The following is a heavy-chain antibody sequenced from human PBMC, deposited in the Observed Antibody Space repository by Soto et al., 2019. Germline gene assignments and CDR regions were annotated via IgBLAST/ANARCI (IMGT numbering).Heavy chain of an antibody. J-gene: IGHJ4*02. CDR3: ATRPPPYGDYALDF. CDR2: IKSQTDGGTT. Sequence: EVQLVESGGVLVKPGGSLRLSCAASGFTFNKAWMTWVRQAPGKGLEWVGRIKSQTDGGTTDYTAPVKGRFTISRDDSKNTLYLQMNSRKTEDTAVYYCATRPPPYGDYALDFWGQGTLVTVSS. D-gene: IGHD4-17*01. V-gene: IGHV3-15*01. CDR1: GFTFNKAW.